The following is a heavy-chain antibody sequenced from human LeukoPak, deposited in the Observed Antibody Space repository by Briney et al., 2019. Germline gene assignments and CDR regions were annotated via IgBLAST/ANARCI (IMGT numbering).Heavy chain of an antibody. CDR1: GGSISSSSYY. V-gene: IGHV4-39*01. D-gene: IGHD6-19*01. CDR2: IYYSGST. J-gene: IGHJ4*02. Sequence: SETLSLTCTVSGGSISSSSYYWGWIRQPPGKGLEWIGSIYYSGSTYYNPSLKSRVTISVDTSKNQFSLKLSSVTAADTAVYYCARQQSYSSGWYFFDYWGQGTLVTVSS. CDR3: ARQQSYSSGWYFFDY.